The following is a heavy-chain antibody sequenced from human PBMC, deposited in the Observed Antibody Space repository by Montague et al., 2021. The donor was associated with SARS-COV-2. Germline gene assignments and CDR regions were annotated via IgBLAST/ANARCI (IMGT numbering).Heavy chain of an antibody. J-gene: IGHJ6*03. Sequence: SETLSLTCAVHGGSFNTYSWNWIRQPPGKGLEWIGEIHHGGSTNYNPSLKGRVTISADTSKNQFSLKLTSVAAADTAVYYCARLGDGVVPSPILGVGPYYSYYYMDVWGKGTTVTVSS. CDR2: IHHGGST. V-gene: IGHV4-34*01. CDR1: GGSFNTYS. D-gene: IGHD3-10*01. CDR3: ARLGDGVVPSPILGVGPYYSYYYMDV.